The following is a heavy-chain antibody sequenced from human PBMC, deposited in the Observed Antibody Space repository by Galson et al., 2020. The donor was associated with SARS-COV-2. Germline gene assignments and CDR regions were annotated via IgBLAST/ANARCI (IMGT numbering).Heavy chain of an antibody. D-gene: IGHD1-26*01. V-gene: IGHV3-11*06. J-gene: IGHJ6*03. CDR1: GFTFSDYY. CDR2: ISSSSSYT. Sequence: GGSLRLSCAASGFTFSDYYMSWIRQAPGKGLEWVSYISSSSSYTNYADSVKGRFTISRDNAKNSLYLQMNSLRAEDTAVYYCARDRQGSLTTTPYYYYYYMDVWGKGTTVTVSS. CDR3: ARDRQGSLTTTPYYYYYYMDV.